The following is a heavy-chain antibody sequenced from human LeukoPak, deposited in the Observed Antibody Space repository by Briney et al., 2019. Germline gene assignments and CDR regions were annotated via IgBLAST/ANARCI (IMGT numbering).Heavy chain of an antibody. V-gene: IGHV3-23*01. CDR1: GFTFSSYE. J-gene: IGHJ4*02. Sequence: PGGSLRLSCAASGFTFSSYEMNWVRQAPGKGLEWVSGISPSGDITYYADSVKGRFTISRDNSKNTLYLEVISLTAEDTAVYYCAKDDAWIRFGEWSQGTLVTVSS. CDR3: AKDDAWIRFGE. D-gene: IGHD3-10*01. CDR2: ISPSGDIT.